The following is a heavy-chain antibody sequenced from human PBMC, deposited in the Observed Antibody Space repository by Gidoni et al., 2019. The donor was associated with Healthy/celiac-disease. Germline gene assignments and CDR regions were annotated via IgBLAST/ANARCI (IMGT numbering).Heavy chain of an antibody. D-gene: IGHD5-18*01. CDR2: ISGSGGST. CDR3: ARGAGIQLWFFDY. Sequence: EVQLLESGGGWVQPGGSLRLSCAASGFTFSSYAMSWVRQAPGKGLGWVSAISGSGGSTYYADSVKGRFTISRDNSKNTLYLQMNSLRAEDTAVYYCARGAGIQLWFFDYWGQGTLVTVSS. CDR1: GFTFSSYA. J-gene: IGHJ4*02. V-gene: IGHV3-23*01.